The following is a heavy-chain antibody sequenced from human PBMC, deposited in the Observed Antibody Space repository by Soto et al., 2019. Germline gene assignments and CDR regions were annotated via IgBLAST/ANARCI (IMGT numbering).Heavy chain of an antibody. CDR3: AKDQSGYYDSSGYYGDFDY. V-gene: IGHV3-23*01. Sequence: EVQLLESGGGLVQPGGSLRLSCAASGFAFNSYAMSWVRQAPGKGLEWVSTISGSGGSTYYADSVKGRFTISRDNSKNPLYLQMNSLRAEDTAVYYCAKDQSGYYDSSGYYGDFDYWGQGTLVTVSS. D-gene: IGHD3-22*01. J-gene: IGHJ4*02. CDR1: GFAFNSYA. CDR2: ISGSGGST.